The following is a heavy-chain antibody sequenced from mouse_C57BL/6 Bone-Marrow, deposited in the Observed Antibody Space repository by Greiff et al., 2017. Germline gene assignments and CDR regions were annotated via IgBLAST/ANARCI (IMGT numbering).Heavy chain of an antibody. D-gene: IGHD2-4*01. V-gene: IGHV1-81*01. J-gene: IGHJ1*03. CDR1: GYTFTSYG. CDR3: ARWGYLPYDYDGYFDV. Sequence: VQLQQSGAELARPGASVKLSCKASGYTFTSYGISWVKQRTGQGLEWIGEIYPRSGNTYYNEKFKGKATLTADKSSSTADMELRSLTSEDSAVCFCARWGYLPYDYDGYFDVWGTGTTVTVSS. CDR2: IYPRSGNT.